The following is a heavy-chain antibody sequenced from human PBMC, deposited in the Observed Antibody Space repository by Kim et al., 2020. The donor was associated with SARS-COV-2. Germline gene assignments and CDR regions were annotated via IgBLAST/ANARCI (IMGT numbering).Heavy chain of an antibody. D-gene: IGHD6-19*01. J-gene: IGHJ5*02. CDR2: INHSGST. CDR1: GGSFSGYY. Sequence: SETLSLTCAVYGGSFSGYYWSWIRQPPGKGLEWIGEINHSGSTNYNPSLKSRVTISVDTSKNQFSLKLSSVTAADTAVYYCARGGRFRRAVAPGWFDPWGQGTLVTVSS. V-gene: IGHV4-34*01. CDR3: ARGGRFRRAVAPGWFDP.